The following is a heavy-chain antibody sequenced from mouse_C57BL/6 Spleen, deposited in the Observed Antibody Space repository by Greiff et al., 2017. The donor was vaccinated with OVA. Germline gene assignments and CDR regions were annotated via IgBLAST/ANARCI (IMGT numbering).Heavy chain of an antibody. V-gene: IGHV7-1*01. D-gene: IGHD2-4*01. CDR2: SRNKANDYTT. CDR3: ARDADYDYDGAMDY. J-gene: IGHJ4*01. Sequence: EVMLVESGGGLVQSGRSLRLSCATSGFTFSDFYMEWVRQAPGKGLEWIAASRNKANDYTTEYSASVKGRFIVSRDTSQSILYLQMNALRAEDTAIYYCARDADYDYDGAMDYWGQGTSVTVSS. CDR1: GFTFSDFY.